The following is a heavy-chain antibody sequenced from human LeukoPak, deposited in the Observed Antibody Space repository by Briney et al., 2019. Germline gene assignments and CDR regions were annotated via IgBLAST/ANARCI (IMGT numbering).Heavy chain of an antibody. Sequence: SETLSLTCAVYGGSFSGYYWSWIRQPPGKGLEWIGEINHSGSTNYNPSLKSRVTISVDTSKNQFSLKLSSVTAADTAVYYCAIVRRGIAARPVNWFDPWGQGTLVTVPS. D-gene: IGHD6-6*01. CDR1: GGSFSGYY. CDR3: AIVRRGIAARPVNWFDP. V-gene: IGHV4-34*01. J-gene: IGHJ5*02. CDR2: INHSGST.